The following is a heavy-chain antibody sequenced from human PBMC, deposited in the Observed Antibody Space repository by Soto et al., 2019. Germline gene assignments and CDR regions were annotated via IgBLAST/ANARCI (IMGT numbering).Heavy chain of an antibody. CDR1: GFAFNNYG. CDR3: AREDSIIIPAVSDF. J-gene: IGHJ4*02. CDR2: ISKSDYT. Sequence: GGSLRLSCTVSGFAFNNYGINWVRQAPGKGLEWVSSISKSDYTYYSDSVKGRFAISRDNAKSSVSLQMNTLRVEDTAVYYCAREDSIIIPAVSDFWGKAPLVTVSS. V-gene: IGHV3-21*01. D-gene: IGHD2-2*01.